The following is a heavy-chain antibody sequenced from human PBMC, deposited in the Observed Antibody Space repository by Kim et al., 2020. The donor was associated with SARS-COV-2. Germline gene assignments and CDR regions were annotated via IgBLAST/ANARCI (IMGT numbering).Heavy chain of an antibody. J-gene: IGHJ6*02. D-gene: IGHD5-18*01. CDR3: ARPLYSYGLGHDYYYGMDV. CDR2: IYPGDSDT. Sequence: GESLKISCKGSGYSFTSYWIGWVRQMPGKGLEWMGIIYPGDSDTRYSPSFQGQVTISADKSISTAYLQWSSLKASDTAMYYCARPLYSYGLGHDYYYGMDVWGQGTTVTVSS. V-gene: IGHV5-51*01. CDR1: GYSFTSYW.